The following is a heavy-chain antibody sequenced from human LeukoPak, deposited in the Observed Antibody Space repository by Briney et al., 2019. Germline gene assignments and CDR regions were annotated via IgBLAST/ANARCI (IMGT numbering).Heavy chain of an antibody. CDR1: GHTLTELS. Sequence: ASVKVSCKVSGHTLTELSLHWVRQAPGKGLEWMGGLDPEAGEMIYSQKFQGRVTMTEDTSTDIACMEMSSLRSEDTAVYYCATGRTWWDLLNYWGQGTLVTVSS. J-gene: IGHJ4*02. CDR3: ATGRTWWDLLNY. D-gene: IGHD1-26*01. V-gene: IGHV1-24*01. CDR2: LDPEAGEM.